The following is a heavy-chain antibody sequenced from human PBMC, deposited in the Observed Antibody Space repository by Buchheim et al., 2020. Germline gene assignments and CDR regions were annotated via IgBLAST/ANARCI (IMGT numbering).Heavy chain of an antibody. CDR3: AIMGGCSSTSCSLQPAPLLYYGMDV. J-gene: IGHJ6*02. CDR2: MNPNSGNT. V-gene: IGHV1-8*01. CDR1: GYTFTSYD. D-gene: IGHD2-2*01. Sequence: QVQLVQSGAEVKKPGASVKVSCKASGYTFTSYDINWVRQATGQGLEWMGWMNPNSGNTGYAQKFQGRVTMTRNTSISTAYMELSSLRSKDTAVYYCAIMGGCSSTSCSLQPAPLLYYGMDVWGQGTT.